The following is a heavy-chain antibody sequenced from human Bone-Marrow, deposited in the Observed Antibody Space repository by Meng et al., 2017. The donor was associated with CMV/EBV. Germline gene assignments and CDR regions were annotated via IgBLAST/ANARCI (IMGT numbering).Heavy chain of an antibody. V-gene: IGHV1-18*01. CDR2: ISAYNGNT. D-gene: IGHD2-21*02. CDR3: ARVRVTVVAFDI. Sequence: ASVKVSCKASGDTFTSYGISWVRQAPGQGLEWMGWISAYNGNTNYAQKLQGRVTMTTDTSTSTAYMELRSLRSDDTAVFYCARVRVTVVAFDIWGQGTMVTVSS. J-gene: IGHJ3*02. CDR1: GDTFTSYG.